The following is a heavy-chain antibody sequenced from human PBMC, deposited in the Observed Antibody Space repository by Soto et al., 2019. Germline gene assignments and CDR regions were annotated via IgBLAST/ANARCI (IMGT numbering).Heavy chain of an antibody. V-gene: IGHV1-18*01. Sequence: ASVKVSCKASGYTFTSYGISWVRQAPGQGLEWMGWISAYNGNTNYAQKLQGRVTMTTDTSTSTAYMELRSLRSDDTAVYYCARDTMVRGVMPSGYWGQGTLVTVSS. CDR1: GYTFTSYG. CDR2: ISAYNGNT. D-gene: IGHD3-10*01. J-gene: IGHJ4*02. CDR3: ARDTMVRGVMPSGY.